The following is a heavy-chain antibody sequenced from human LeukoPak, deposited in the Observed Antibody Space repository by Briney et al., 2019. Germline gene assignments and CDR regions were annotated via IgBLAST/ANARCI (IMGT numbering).Heavy chain of an antibody. CDR1: GGSISSYY. CDR3: ARDITAVTTFRSAFDI. CDR2: IYTSGST. D-gene: IGHD4-17*01. Sequence: PSETLSLTCTVSGGSISSYYWSWIRQPAGKGLEWIGRIYTSGSTNYNPSLKSRVTVSVDTSKNQFSLKLSSVTAADTAVYYCARDITAVTTFRSAFDIWGQGTMVTVSS. V-gene: IGHV4-4*07. J-gene: IGHJ3*02.